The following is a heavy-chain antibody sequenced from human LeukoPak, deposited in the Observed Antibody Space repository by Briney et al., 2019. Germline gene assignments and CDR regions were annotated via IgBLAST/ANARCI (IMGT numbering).Heavy chain of an antibody. J-gene: IGHJ4*02. CDR3: ARAVISFGGVIAKGFDC. V-gene: IGHV4-59*01. CDR2: INFSGST. D-gene: IGHD3-16*02. Sequence: SETLSLTCTVSGGSISTYHWSWIRQPPGKGPEWIGYINFSGSTDYSPSLKSRVTMSVDTSMNRFSLNLSSVTAADTAIYYCARAVISFGGVIAKGFDCWGQGTLVTVSS. CDR1: GGSISTYH.